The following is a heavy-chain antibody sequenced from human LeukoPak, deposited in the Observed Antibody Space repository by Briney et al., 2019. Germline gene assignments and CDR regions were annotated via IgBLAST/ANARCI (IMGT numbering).Heavy chain of an antibody. CDR3: ARWGYCSSTSCPWGYYYYGMDV. V-gene: IGHV1-8*01. CDR2: MNPNSGNT. Sequence: ASVKVSCKASGYTFTSYGINWVRQATGQGLEWMGWMNPNSGNTGYAQKFQGRVTVTRNTSISTAYMELSSLRPEDTAVYYCARWGYCSSTSCPWGYYYYGMDVWGQGTTVTVSS. D-gene: IGHD2-2*01. CDR1: GYTFTSYG. J-gene: IGHJ6*02.